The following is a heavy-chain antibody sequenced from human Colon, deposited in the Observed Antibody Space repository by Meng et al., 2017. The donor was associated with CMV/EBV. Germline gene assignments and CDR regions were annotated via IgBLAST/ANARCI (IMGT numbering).Heavy chain of an antibody. Sequence: QVRRVESWGGVVQPGMSLSISCAASGFIFSTYAMYWVRQAPGKGLEWVAVISYDGNNKYYADSVKGRFTISRDNSKNTLFLQMNSLRADDTAVYYCARGPSYSHYFDYWGQGTLVTVSS. CDR2: ISYDGNNK. CDR3: ARGPSYSHYFDY. J-gene: IGHJ4*02. V-gene: IGHV3-30*14. D-gene: IGHD4-11*01. CDR1: GFIFSTYA.